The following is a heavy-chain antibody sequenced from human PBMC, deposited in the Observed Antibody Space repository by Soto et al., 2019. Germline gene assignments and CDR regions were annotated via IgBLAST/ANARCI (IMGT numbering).Heavy chain of an antibody. CDR1: GFSLHTSGVG. D-gene: IGHD1-26*01. J-gene: IGHJ4*02. Sequence: QITLRESGPTRVRPTQTLPLTCTFSGFSLHTSGVGVGWIRQPPGKALEWLAVIYWDDDKRYSPSLKSRLSITKDTSENQVVLTMTNMDPVDTATYYCAYRALYSGSYWDGGYFDYWGQGALITVSS. CDR3: AYRALYSGSYWDGGYFDY. V-gene: IGHV2-5*02. CDR2: IYWDDDK.